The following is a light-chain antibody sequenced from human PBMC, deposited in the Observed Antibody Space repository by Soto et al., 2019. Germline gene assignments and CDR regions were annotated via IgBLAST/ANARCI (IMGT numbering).Light chain of an antibody. J-gene: IGKJ4*01. CDR3: QQYSVWPLT. Sequence: IVKTQAPATLSVSPGERPTLSCRASQSVNSNNLAWYQQKPGQPPRLLIFGASTRATGIPARFSGSGSEAEFALTISTLQSEDFAVYYCQQYSVWPLTFGGGTKVDI. CDR1: QSVNSN. V-gene: IGKV3D-15*01. CDR2: GAS.